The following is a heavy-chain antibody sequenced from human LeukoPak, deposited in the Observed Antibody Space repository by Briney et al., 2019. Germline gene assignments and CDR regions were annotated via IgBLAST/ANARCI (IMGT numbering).Heavy chain of an antibody. J-gene: IGHJ6*03. D-gene: IGHD2-2*01. CDR3: ARGPVVPAASCYYNYMDV. Sequence: GASVKVSCKASGYDFTKYAVQWVRQAPGQRLEWTGWIDAGNGRTKYSQDFQGRVTISRDTSASIAYMELSSLRSDDMAVYYCARGPVVPAASCYYNYMDVWGKGTTVTISS. CDR1: GYDFTKYA. CDR2: IDAGNGRT. V-gene: IGHV1-3*03.